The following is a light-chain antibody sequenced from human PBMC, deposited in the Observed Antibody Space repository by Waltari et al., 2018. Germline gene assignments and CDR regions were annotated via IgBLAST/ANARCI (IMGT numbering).Light chain of an antibody. CDR1: SSDVGGYNL. CDR2: DGS. CDR3: CSYADSSTLV. J-gene: IGLJ3*02. Sequence: QSALTQPASVSGFPGQSITISCTGTSSDVGGYNLFSWYQQYPGKVPKLMIYDGSKRPSGVSNRLSGSKSGNTASLTISGLQAEDEADYYCCSYADSSTLVFGGGTKLTVL. V-gene: IGLV2-23*01.